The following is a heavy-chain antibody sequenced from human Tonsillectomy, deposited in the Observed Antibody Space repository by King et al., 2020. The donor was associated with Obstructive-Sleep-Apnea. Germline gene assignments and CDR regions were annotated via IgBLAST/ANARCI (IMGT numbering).Heavy chain of an antibody. CDR3: ARDSSAWYANWFDP. J-gene: IGHJ5*02. CDR2: MYHSGST. Sequence: QLQESGPGLVKPSETLSLTCTVSGYSISSGYYWGWIRQSPGTGLEWIGSMYHSGSTYYNPSLKSRVSISVDTSKNQFSLKLSSVTAADTAVYYCARDSSAWYANWFDPWGQGTLVTVSP. V-gene: IGHV4-38-2*02. D-gene: IGHD6-19*01. CDR1: GYSISSGYY.